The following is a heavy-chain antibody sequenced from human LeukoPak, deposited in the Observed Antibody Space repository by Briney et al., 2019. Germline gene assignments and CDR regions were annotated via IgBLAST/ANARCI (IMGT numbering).Heavy chain of an antibody. Sequence: SETLSLTCTVSGGSISSYYWSWIRQPPGKGLEWIGYIYYSGSTNYNPSLKSRVTISVDTSKNQFSLKLSSVTAADTAVYYCAGDNYYDSSGSRLYYYGMDVWGQGTTVTVSS. CDR1: GGSISSYY. D-gene: IGHD3-22*01. J-gene: IGHJ6*02. CDR3: AGDNYYDSSGSRLYYYGMDV. CDR2: IYYSGST. V-gene: IGHV4-59*01.